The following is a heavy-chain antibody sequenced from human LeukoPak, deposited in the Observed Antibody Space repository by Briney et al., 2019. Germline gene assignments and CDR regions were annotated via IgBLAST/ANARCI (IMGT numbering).Heavy chain of an antibody. CDR2: ISSSSSTT. CDR3: ARECGSTSCYDAFDI. Sequence: PGGSLRLSCAASGFSFSDHSINWIRQVPGKGLEWLSYISSSSSTTYYADSVQGRFTISRDNAKNAVYLQMNSLRAEDTAVYYCARECGSTSCYDAFDIWGQGTMVTVSS. J-gene: IGHJ3*02. V-gene: IGHV3-48*04. D-gene: IGHD2-2*01. CDR1: GFSFSDHS.